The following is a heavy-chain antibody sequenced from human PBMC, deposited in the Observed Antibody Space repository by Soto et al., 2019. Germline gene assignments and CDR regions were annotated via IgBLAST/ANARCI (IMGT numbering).Heavy chain of an antibody. CDR1: GGSISSSSYY. J-gene: IGHJ4*02. Sequence: QLQLQESGPGLVKPSETLSLTCTVSGGSISSSSYYWGWIRQPPGKGLVWIGSIYYMGSAYHNQSLKSQLSLSLHTSTGQFSLKVRSLTAADTAVYYCARLIEMATTDYWGQGTLVTVSS. CDR3: ARLIEMATTDY. CDR2: IYYMGSA. V-gene: IGHV4-39*01. D-gene: IGHD5-12*01.